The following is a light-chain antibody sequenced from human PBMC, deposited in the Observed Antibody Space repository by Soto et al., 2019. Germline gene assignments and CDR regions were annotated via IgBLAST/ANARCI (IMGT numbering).Light chain of an antibody. J-gene: IGLJ2*01. Sequence: QSALTQPASVSGSPGQSITISCTGTSSDVGGYNYVSWYQQHPGKAPKLLIYDVSNRPSGVSNRFSGSKSGNTASLTISGLQAEDEADYSCSSYTSSSTRVVFGGVTKLTVL. V-gene: IGLV2-14*01. CDR1: SSDVGGYNY. CDR3: SSYTSSSTRVV. CDR2: DVS.